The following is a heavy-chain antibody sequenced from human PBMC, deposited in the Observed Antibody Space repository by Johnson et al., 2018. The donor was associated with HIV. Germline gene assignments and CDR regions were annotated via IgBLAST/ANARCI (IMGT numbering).Heavy chain of an antibody. Sequence: QVQLVESGGGVVQPGRSLRLSCAASGFTFSSYSMHWVRQAPGKGLEWVAVISYDGSNKYYADSVKGRFTISRDNSKNTLYLQMNSLRAEATAVYYCAKDVAWGADAFDIWGQGTMVTVSS. CDR3: AKDVAWGADAFDI. D-gene: IGHD3-16*01. V-gene: IGHV3-30-3*01. CDR1: GFTFSSYS. J-gene: IGHJ3*02. CDR2: ISYDGSNK.